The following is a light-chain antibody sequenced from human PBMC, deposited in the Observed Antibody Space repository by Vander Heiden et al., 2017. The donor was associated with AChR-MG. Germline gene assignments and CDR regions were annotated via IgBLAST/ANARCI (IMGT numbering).Light chain of an antibody. Sequence: DIQMTQSPSSLSASVGDRVTITCRASQSIISYLNWYQQKPGKAPKLLIYAASSLQSGVPSRFSGSGSGTHFTLTISSLQPEDFATYYCQQSYSTPRTFGQGTKLEIK. V-gene: IGKV1-39*01. CDR2: AAS. CDR3: QQSYSTPRT. CDR1: QSIISY. J-gene: IGKJ2*01.